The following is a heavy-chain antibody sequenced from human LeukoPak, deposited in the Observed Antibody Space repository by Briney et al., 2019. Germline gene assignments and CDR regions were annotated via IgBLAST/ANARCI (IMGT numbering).Heavy chain of an antibody. CDR3: ARHHTVTTFPGYYYYYGMDV. D-gene: IGHD4-11*01. CDR2: IHHSGST. CDR1: GGSISSGGYS. Sequence: KTSQTLSLTCAVSGGSISSGGYSWSWIRQPPGKGLEWIGYIHHSGSTYYNPSLKSRVTISVDRSKNQFSLKLSSVTAADTAVYYCARHHTVTTFPGYYYYYGMDVWGQGTTVTVSS. V-gene: IGHV4-30-2*01. J-gene: IGHJ6*02.